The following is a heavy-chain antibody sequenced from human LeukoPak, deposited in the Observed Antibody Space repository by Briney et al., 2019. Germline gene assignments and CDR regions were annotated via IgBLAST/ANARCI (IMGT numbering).Heavy chain of an antibody. CDR2: ISGSNDNT. Sequence: PGGSLRLSCAASGFTFSSYAMSWVRQAPGKGLEWVSSISGSNDNTYYADSVKDRFTISRDNSKNTLSLQMNSLRAGDTAVYYCAKGRGTTVTSAANYWGQGTLVTVSS. CDR1: GFTFSSYA. J-gene: IGHJ4*02. CDR3: AKGRGTTVTSAANY. V-gene: IGHV3-23*01. D-gene: IGHD4-17*01.